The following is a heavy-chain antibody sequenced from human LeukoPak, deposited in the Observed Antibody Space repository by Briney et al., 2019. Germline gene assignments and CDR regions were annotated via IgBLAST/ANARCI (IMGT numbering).Heavy chain of an antibody. CDR1: GFTFSDYY. Sequence: GGSLRLSCAASGFTFSDYYMSWIRQAPGKGLEWVSYISSSGSTIYYADSVKGRFTISRDNAKNSLYLQMNSLRAEDTAVYYCARDCPILWFGDGGMDVWGQGTTVTVSS. CDR2: ISSSGSTI. J-gene: IGHJ6*02. D-gene: IGHD3-10*01. CDR3: ARDCPILWFGDGGMDV. V-gene: IGHV3-11*01.